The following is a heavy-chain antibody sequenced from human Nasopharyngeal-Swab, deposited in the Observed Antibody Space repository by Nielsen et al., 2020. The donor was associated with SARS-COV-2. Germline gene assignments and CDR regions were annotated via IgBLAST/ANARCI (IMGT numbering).Heavy chain of an antibody. Sequence: ASVKVSCKASGYIFTSYGISWVRQAPGQGLEWMGWISAYNGNTNYAQKLQGRVTMTTDTSTSTAYMELRSLRSDDTAVYYCARDGHSGSYYYYYYMDVWGKGTTVTVSS. CDR2: ISAYNGNT. CDR1: GYIFTSYG. J-gene: IGHJ6*03. D-gene: IGHD1-26*01. V-gene: IGHV1-18*04. CDR3: ARDGHSGSYYYYYYMDV.